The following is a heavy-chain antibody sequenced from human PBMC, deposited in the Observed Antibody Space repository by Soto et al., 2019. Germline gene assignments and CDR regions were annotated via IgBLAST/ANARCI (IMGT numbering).Heavy chain of an antibody. CDR2: INPSGGST. D-gene: IGHD3-22*01. J-gene: IGHJ3*02. CDR1: GYTFTSYY. CDR3: ARDYYDSSGYYSLGPTYDAFDI. Sequence: ASVKVSSKESGYTFTSYYMHWVRQAPGQGLEWMGIINPSGGSTSYAQKFQGRVTMTRDTSTSTVYMELSSLRSEDTAVYYCARDYYDSSGYYSLGPTYDAFDIWGQGTMVTVSS. V-gene: IGHV1-46*01.